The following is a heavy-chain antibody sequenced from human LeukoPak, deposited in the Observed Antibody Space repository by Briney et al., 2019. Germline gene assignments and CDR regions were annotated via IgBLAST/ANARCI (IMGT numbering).Heavy chain of an antibody. CDR3: AEEEPQTTVPEGMDV. CDR1: GGSISSYY. V-gene: IGHV4-4*09. CDR2: IYTSGTT. Sequence: SETLSLTCTVSGGSISSYYWSWIRQPPGKGLEWIGYIYTSGTTNYNPSLRSRFTMSVDTSRNQFSLRLSSVTAADTAGYYWAEEEPQTTVPEGMDVWGHGTTVIVSS. J-gene: IGHJ6*02. D-gene: IGHD4-17*01.